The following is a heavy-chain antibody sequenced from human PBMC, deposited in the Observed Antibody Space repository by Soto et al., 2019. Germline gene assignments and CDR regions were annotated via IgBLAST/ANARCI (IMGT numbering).Heavy chain of an antibody. CDR2: ISYDGSNK. Sequence: PGGSLRLSCAASGFTFSSYAMHWVRQAPGEGLEWVAVISYDGSNKYYADSVKGRFTISRDNSKNTLYLQMNSLRAEDTAVYYCARDGIAVAGDYYYGMDVWGQGTTVTVSS. J-gene: IGHJ6*02. V-gene: IGHV3-30-3*01. D-gene: IGHD6-19*01. CDR1: GFTFSSYA. CDR3: ARDGIAVAGDYYYGMDV.